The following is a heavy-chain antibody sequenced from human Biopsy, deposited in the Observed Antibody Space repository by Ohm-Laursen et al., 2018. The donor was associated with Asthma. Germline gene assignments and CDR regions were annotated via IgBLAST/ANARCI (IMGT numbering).Heavy chain of an antibody. D-gene: IGHD5-12*01. J-gene: IGHJ4*02. CDR2: ISGSGHST. Sequence: PRLSCSASGFSFGSYSMTWVRQAPGQGLGWVSAISGSGHSTYYADSVKGRFTISRDNSKNTLYLQMNSLRTEDTAVYYCAKRRGYSGHDNDYWGQGTLVIVSS. V-gene: IGHV3-23*01. CDR1: GFSFGSYS. CDR3: AKRRGYSGHDNDY.